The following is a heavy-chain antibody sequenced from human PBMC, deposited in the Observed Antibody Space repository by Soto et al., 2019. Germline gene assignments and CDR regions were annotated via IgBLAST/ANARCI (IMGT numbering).Heavy chain of an antibody. CDR3: ANLGGVRGVIISDY. CDR2: ISYDGSNK. CDR1: GFTFSSYG. D-gene: IGHD3-10*01. V-gene: IGHV3-30*18. J-gene: IGHJ4*02. Sequence: QVQLVESGGGVVQPGRSLRLSCAASGFTFSSYGMHWVRQAPGKGLEWVAVISYDGSNKYYADSVKGRFTISRDNSKNTLYLQMNSLRAEDTAVYYCANLGGVRGVIISDYWGQGTLVTVS.